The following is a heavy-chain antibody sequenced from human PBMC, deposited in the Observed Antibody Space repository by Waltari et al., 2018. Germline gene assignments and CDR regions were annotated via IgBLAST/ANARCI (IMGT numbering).Heavy chain of an antibody. Sequence: QVQLQQSGPGLVKPSQTLSLPCAISGASVSRHSAAWNWIRQSPSRGLEGLGRTYYRSKWYNEYAVSVKSRITITPDTSKNQFSLQLNSGTPEDTAVYYCARAQSGDIVVVVGYAFDIWGQGTMVTGSS. CDR3: ARAQSGDIVVVVGYAFDI. D-gene: IGHD2-15*01. V-gene: IGHV6-1*01. CDR2: TYYRSKWYN. CDR1: GASVSRHSAA. J-gene: IGHJ3*02.